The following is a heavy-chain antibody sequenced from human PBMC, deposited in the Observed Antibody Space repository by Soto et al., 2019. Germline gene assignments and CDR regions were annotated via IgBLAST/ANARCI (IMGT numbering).Heavy chain of an antibody. J-gene: IGHJ5*02. Sequence: QVQLQESGPGLVKPSQTLSLTCTVSGGSITPGGYYWSWIRQHPGKGLEWIGNTYNSATTYYNPSLKSRVTISVDTSKNQFSLKLSSVTVADTAVYYCARDPAPWGQGALVTVSS. CDR3: ARDPAP. CDR2: TYNSATT. V-gene: IGHV4-31*03. CDR1: GGSITPGGYY.